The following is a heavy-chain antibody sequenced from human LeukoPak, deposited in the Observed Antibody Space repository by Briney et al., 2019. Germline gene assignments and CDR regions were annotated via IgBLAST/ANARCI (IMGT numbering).Heavy chain of an antibody. V-gene: IGHV4-59*13. Sequence: SETLSLTCTVSGGSISSYYWSWIRQPPGKGLEWIGYIYYSGSTNYNPSLKSRVTISVDTSKNQFSLELSSVTAADTAVYYCAGSEGRDGYNFDYWGQGTLVTVSS. D-gene: IGHD5-24*01. CDR1: GGSISSYY. J-gene: IGHJ4*02. CDR3: AGSEGRDGYNFDY. CDR2: IYYSGST.